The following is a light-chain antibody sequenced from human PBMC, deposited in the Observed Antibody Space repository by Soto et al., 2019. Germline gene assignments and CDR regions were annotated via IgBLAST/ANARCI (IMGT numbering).Light chain of an antibody. CDR1: SGDIGTYNF. Sequence: QSALTQPRSVSGSPGQSVTISCTGTSGDIGTYNFVSWYQQHPGKAPKLMIYDVTRRPSGVPDRFSGSKSGNTASLTISGLQAEDEADYYCCSYAGSSLFGGGTKLTVL. J-gene: IGLJ2*01. V-gene: IGLV2-11*01. CDR3: CSYAGSSL. CDR2: DVT.